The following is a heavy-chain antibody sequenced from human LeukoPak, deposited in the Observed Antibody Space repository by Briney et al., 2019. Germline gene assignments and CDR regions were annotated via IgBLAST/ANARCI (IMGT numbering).Heavy chain of an antibody. Sequence: PGGSLRLSCAASGFTFSDHYMTWIRQTPGEGLAVISYIGGSGSNKNYADSVKGRFTISRDNAKNSLYLQMNSLRAEDTAVYYCAKEIQLQPFDCWGQGTLVTVSS. CDR1: GFTFSDHY. CDR3: AKEIQLQPFDC. D-gene: IGHD1-1*01. CDR2: IGGSGSNK. V-gene: IGHV3-11*04. J-gene: IGHJ4*02.